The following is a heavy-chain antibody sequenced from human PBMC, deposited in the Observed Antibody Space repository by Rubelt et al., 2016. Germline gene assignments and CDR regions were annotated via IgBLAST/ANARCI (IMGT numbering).Heavy chain of an antibody. CDR3: ARDPDNSSSWDD. CDR2: INTYNGKK. CDR1: GYTFTSYG. Sequence: QVQLVQSGAEVKKPGASVKVSCRTSGYTFTSYGVTWVRQAPGQGPEWVGWINTYNGKKKLARKCQGRVTMTTDTSTTTAYMELTSLTSDDTAVYYCARDPDNSSSWDDWGQGTLVTVSS. J-gene: IGHJ4*02. D-gene: IGHD6-6*01. V-gene: IGHV1-18*01.